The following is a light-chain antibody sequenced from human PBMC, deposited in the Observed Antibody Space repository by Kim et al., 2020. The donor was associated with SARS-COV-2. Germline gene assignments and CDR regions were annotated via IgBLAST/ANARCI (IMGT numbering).Light chain of an antibody. Sequence: EIVMTQSPATLSVSPGERATLSCRASQSVSSYLAWYQQKPGQAPRLLIYGASTRATAFPARFSGSGSGTEFTLTISSLQSEDFAVYYCQQYNNGPWTFGQGTKVDIK. CDR3: QQYNNGPWT. CDR2: GAS. CDR1: QSVSSY. V-gene: IGKV3-15*01. J-gene: IGKJ1*01.